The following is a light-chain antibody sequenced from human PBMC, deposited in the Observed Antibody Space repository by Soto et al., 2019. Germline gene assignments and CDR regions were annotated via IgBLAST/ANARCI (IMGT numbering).Light chain of an antibody. V-gene: IGLV2-14*03. CDR1: RSDICAYNF. Sequence: QPALTQPASGSGPPGQSITISCTGSRSDICAYNFVSWYQHHPGKAPKLIIYDVNDRPSGVSNRFSGSKSGNTASLTISGLQAEDEADYYCGSYPPGANLYVFGTGTKVTVL. CDR3: GSYPPGANLYV. J-gene: IGLJ1*01. CDR2: DVN.